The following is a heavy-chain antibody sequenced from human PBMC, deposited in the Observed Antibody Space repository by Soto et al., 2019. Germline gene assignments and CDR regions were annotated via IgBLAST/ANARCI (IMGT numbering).Heavy chain of an antibody. CDR1: GGSFSTNE. V-gene: IGHV1-69*01. J-gene: IGHJ4*02. Sequence: QVHLEQSGAEVRKPGTSVKLSCKASGGSFSTNEIDWVRQAPGQGLEWMGGIFPNVGTADYAQKFEGRLTIIADESTTTVYMDLSRLTSADTAVYFCARARYSSRWGTFDSWGQGTQVAVSS. CDR3: ARARYSSRWGTFDS. CDR2: IFPNVGTA. D-gene: IGHD6-19*01.